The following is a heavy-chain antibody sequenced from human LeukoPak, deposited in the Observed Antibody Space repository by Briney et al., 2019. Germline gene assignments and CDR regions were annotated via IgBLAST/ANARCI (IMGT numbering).Heavy chain of an antibody. J-gene: IGHJ4*02. CDR2: MRYDGSNK. D-gene: IGHD6-19*01. CDR3: AKESTAYSSGWDPALDY. Sequence: PGGSLRLSCAASGFTFSDYYMSWVRQAPGEGLEWMAFMRYDGSNKYYADSMKGRFTISSDNSKNTLYLQMNSLRAEDTAVYYCAKESTAYSSGWDPALDYWGQGTLVTVSS. CDR1: GFTFSDYY. V-gene: IGHV3-30*02.